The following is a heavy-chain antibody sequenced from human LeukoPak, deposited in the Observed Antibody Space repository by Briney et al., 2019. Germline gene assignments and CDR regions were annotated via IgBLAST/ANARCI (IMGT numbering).Heavy chain of an antibody. V-gene: IGHV1-2*02. CDR1: GYTFTGNY. J-gene: IGHJ4*02. CDR2: INPNSGGT. Sequence: ASVKVSCKASGYTFTGNYMHWVRQAPGQGLEWMGWINPNSGGTNYAQKFQGRVTMTRDTSISTAYMELSRLRSDDTAVYYCARGAWADSGSYSPFDYWGQGTLVTVSS. CDR3: ARGAWADSGSYSPFDY. D-gene: IGHD1-26*01.